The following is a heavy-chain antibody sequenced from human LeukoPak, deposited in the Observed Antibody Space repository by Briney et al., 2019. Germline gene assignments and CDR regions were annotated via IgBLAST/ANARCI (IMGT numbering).Heavy chain of an antibody. CDR1: GGTFSSYA. D-gene: IGHD6-13*01. CDR2: IIPIFGTA. Sequence: ASVKVSCKAAGGTFSSYAISWVRQAPGQGLEWMGGIIPIFGTANYAQKFQGRVTITADESTSTAYMELSSLRSEDTAVYYCARRDSSSVGYYYYYYGMDVWGQGTTVTVSS. CDR3: ARRDSSSVGYYYYYYGMDV. J-gene: IGHJ6*02. V-gene: IGHV1-69*13.